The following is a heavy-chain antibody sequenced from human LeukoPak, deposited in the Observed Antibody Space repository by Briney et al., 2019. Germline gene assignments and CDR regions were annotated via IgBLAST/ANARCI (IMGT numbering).Heavy chain of an antibody. CDR3: ARRYCSGGSCYSADY. Sequence: GESLKISCKGSGYSFTSYWIGWVRQMPGKGLEWMGIIYPGDSDTRYSPSFQGQVTISADKSICTAYLQWSSLKASDTAMYYCARRYCSGGSCYSADYWGQGTLVTVSS. CDR1: GYSFTSYW. V-gene: IGHV5-51*01. J-gene: IGHJ4*02. D-gene: IGHD2-15*01. CDR2: IYPGDSDT.